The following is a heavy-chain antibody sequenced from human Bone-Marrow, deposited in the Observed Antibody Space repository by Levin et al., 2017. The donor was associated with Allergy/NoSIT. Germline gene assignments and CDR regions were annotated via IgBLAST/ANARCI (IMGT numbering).Heavy chain of an antibody. Sequence: GESLKISCAASGFTFSDYYMSWIRQAPGKGLEWVSYISSSSSYTNYADSVKGRFTISRDNAKNSLYLQMNSLRAEDTAVYYCARLFPGRPENSSGSYWGQGTLVTVSS. CDR1: GFTFSDYY. CDR3: ARLFPGRPENSSGSY. D-gene: IGHD6-19*01. J-gene: IGHJ4*02. CDR2: ISSSSSYT. V-gene: IGHV3-11*06.